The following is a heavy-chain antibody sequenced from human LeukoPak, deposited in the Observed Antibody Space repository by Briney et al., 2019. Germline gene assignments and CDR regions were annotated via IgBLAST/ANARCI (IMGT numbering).Heavy chain of an antibody. J-gene: IGHJ4*02. CDR3: AREREMATISYFDY. CDR2: IYYSGST. Sequence: SETLSLTCTVSGGSISSSSYYWGWIRQPPGKGLEWIGSIYYSGSTYYNPSLKSRVTISVDTSKNQFSLKLSSVTAADTAVYYCAREREMATISYFDYWGQGTLVTVSS. V-gene: IGHV4-39*07. D-gene: IGHD5-24*01. CDR1: GGSISSSSYY.